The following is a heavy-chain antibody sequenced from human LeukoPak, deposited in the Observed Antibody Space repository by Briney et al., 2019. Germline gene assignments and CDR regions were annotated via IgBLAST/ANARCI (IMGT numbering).Heavy chain of an antibody. CDR1: GFTFDDYA. V-gene: IGHV3-43*02. CDR3: AKDMGPGYSYEAVDY. D-gene: IGHD5-18*01. Sequence: GGSLRLSCAASGFTFDDYAMHWVRQAPGKGLEWVSLISGDGGSTYYADSVKGRFTISRDNSKNSLYLQMTGLRTEDTALYYCAKDMGPGYSYEAVDYWGQGTLVTVSS. J-gene: IGHJ4*02. CDR2: ISGDGGST.